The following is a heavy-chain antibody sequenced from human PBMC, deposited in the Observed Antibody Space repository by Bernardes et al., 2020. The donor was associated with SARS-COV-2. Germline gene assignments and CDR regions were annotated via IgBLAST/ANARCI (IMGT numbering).Heavy chain of an antibody. V-gene: IGHV1-18*01. Sequence: ASVKVSCKASGYTFTIHGITWLRQAPGQGLEWMGWISPYNGNTKYAQKFQDRVTMTTDTSTTTAHMEVISLSYGDTAVYFCARDALPNYDFWSPYYVAFDIWGQGTRVTVSS. D-gene: IGHD3-3*01. J-gene: IGHJ3*02. CDR2: ISPYNGNT. CDR3: ARDALPNYDFWSPYYVAFDI. CDR1: GYTFTIHG.